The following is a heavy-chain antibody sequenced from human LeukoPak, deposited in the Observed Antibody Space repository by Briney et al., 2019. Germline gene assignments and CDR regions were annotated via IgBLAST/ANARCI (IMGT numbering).Heavy chain of an antibody. D-gene: IGHD6-19*01. J-gene: IGHJ4*02. CDR1: GFTFTNDF. CDR3: AKGEWLNPFDY. V-gene: IGHV3-9*01. CDR2: ISWNSGSI. Sequence: HPGGSLRLSCAASGFTFTNDFMTWVRQAPGKGLEWVSGISWNSGSIGYADSVKGRFTISRDNAKNSLYLQMNSLRAEDTALYYCAKGEWLNPFDYWGQGTLVTVSS.